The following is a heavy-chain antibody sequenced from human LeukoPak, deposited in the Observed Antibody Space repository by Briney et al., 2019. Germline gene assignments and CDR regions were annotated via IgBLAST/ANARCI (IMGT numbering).Heavy chain of an antibody. V-gene: IGHV3-30*04. CDR2: ISYDGSNK. CDR3: ARDGGRNFDY. Sequence: GGSLRLSCAASGFTFSSYAMHWVRQAPGKGLEWVAVISYDGSNKYYADSVKGRFTISRDNSKSTLYLQMNSLRAEDTAMYYCARDGGRNFDYWGQGTLVTVSS. CDR1: GFTFSSYA. J-gene: IGHJ4*02.